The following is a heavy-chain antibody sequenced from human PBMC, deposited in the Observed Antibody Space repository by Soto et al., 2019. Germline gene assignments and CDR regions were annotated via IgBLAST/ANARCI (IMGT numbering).Heavy chain of an antibody. Sequence: QVQLVQSGAEVKKPGSSVKVSCKASGGTFSSYAISWVRQAPGQGLEWMGGIIPIFGTANYAQKFQGRVTITADESTSTAYMELSSLRSEDTAVYYCARAGWSQKWELTRDYYYGMDVWGQGTTVTVSS. CDR1: GGTFSSYA. CDR3: ARAGWSQKWELTRDYYYGMDV. D-gene: IGHD1-26*01. J-gene: IGHJ6*02. V-gene: IGHV1-69*01. CDR2: IIPIFGTA.